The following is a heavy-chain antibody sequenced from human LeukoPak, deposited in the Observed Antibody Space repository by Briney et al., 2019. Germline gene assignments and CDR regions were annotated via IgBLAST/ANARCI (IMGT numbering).Heavy chain of an antibody. D-gene: IGHD2-15*01. CDR1: GFTLSNAR. J-gene: IGHJ4*02. Sequence: PGGSLRLPCAASGFTLSNARMSWVRQAPGKGLEWVGRIKSKSDGGITEYAAPVKGRFTTSRDDSKNTLYLQMNSLETEDTAIYYCTTLGYCSGGSCNGYWGQGTLVTVSS. CDR2: IKSKSDGGIT. CDR3: TTLGYCSGGSCNGY. V-gene: IGHV3-15*01.